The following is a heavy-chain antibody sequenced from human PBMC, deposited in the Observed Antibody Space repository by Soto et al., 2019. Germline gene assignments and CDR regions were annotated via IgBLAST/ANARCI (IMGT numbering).Heavy chain of an antibody. CDR3: ARDRGIAAAGTGRDYYYYYGMDV. V-gene: IGHV4-34*01. J-gene: IGHJ6*02. CDR1: GGSFSGYY. D-gene: IGHD6-13*01. Sequence: SETLSLTCAVYGGSFSGYYWSWIRQPPGKGLEWIGEINHSGSTNYNPSLKSRVTISVDTSKNQFSLKLSSVTAADTAVYYCARDRGIAAAGTGRDYYYYYGMDVWGQGTTVTVSS. CDR2: INHSGST.